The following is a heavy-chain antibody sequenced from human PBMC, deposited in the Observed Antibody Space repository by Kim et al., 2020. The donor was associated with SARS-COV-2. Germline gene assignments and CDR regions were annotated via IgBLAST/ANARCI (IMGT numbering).Heavy chain of an antibody. D-gene: IGHD3-10*01. CDR3: ARGMGMVRGVIINPGAVDY. J-gene: IGHJ4*02. V-gene: IGHV4-34*01. Sequence: SRVTISVDTSKNQFSLKLSSVTAADTAVYYCARGMGMVRGVIINPGAVDYWGQGTLVTVSS.